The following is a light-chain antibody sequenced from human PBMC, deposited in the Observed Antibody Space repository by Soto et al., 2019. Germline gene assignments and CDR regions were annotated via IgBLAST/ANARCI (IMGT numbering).Light chain of an antibody. V-gene: IGKV3-15*01. CDR2: GAY. J-gene: IGKJ4*01. CDR3: KQYNNWPLT. Sequence: DIVLTQSPGTLSLSPGERATLSCRASQSVSSNLAWYQQKPGQAPRLLIYGAYTRATGIPARFSGSGSGTEFTLTIRSLQSEDFAVYYCKQYNNWPLTFGGGTKVDIK. CDR1: QSVSSN.